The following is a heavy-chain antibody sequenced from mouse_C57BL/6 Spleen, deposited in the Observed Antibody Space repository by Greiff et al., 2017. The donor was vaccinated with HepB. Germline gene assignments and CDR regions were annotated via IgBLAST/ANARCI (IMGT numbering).Heavy chain of an antibody. J-gene: IGHJ2*01. CDR3: ARGGYGSSYYFDY. V-gene: IGHV1-64*01. CDR2: IHPNSGST. CDR1: GYTFTSYW. Sequence: QVQLKQPGAELVKPGASVKLSCKASGYTFTSYWMHWVKQRPGQGLEWIGMIHPNSGSTNYNEKFKSKATLTVDKSSSTAYMQLSSLTSEDSAVYYWARGGYGSSYYFDYWGQGTTRTGSS. D-gene: IGHD1-1*01.